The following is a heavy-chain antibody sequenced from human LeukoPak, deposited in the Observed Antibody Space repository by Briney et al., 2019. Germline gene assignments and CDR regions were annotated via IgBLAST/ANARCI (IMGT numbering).Heavy chain of an antibody. CDR1: GFTFSSYA. J-gene: IGHJ4*02. CDR2: ISYDGSNK. V-gene: IGHV3-30-3*01. CDR3: ARLEISSSGGFDY. D-gene: IGHD3-3*01. Sequence: GGSLRLSCAASGFTFSSYAMSWVRQAPGKGLEWVAVISYDGSNKYYADSVKGRFTISRDNSKNTLYLQMNSLRAEDTAVYYCARLEISSSGGFDYWGQGTLVTVSS.